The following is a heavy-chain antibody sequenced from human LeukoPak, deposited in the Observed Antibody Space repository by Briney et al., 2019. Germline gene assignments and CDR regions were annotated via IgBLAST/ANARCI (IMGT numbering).Heavy chain of an antibody. Sequence: ASVKVSCKASGGTFSSYAISWVRQAPGQGLEWMGGIIPIFGTANYAQKFQGRVTITADKSTSTAYMELSSLRSEDTAVYYCAREGKGYDSSNWEYFQHWGQGTLVTVSS. CDR1: GGTFSSYA. V-gene: IGHV1-69*06. CDR2: IIPIFGTA. J-gene: IGHJ1*01. CDR3: AREGKGYDSSNWEYFQH. D-gene: IGHD3-22*01.